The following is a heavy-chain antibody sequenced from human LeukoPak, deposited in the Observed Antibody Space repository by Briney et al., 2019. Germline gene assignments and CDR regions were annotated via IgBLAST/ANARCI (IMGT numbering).Heavy chain of an antibody. D-gene: IGHD5-18*01. V-gene: IGHV3-43*02. CDR3: AARGYSYGYCNY. J-gene: IGHJ4*02. CDR1: GFTFDDYA. CDR2: ISGDGGST. Sequence: GSLRLSCAASGFTFDDYAMHWVRQAPGKGLEWVSLISGDGGSTYYADSVKGRFTISRDNSKNSLYLQMNSLRTEDTALYYCAARGYSYGYCNYWGQGTLVTVSS.